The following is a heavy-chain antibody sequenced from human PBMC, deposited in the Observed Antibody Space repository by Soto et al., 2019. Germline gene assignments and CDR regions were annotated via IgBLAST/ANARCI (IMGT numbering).Heavy chain of an antibody. CDR3: AAGTGRTDFDY. Sequence: EVPLVESGGGLVKPGGSLRLSCAASGFAFSGAWMSWARQAPGKGLEWVGRLMSKTAGAATHYAAPVKGRFTISRDDSKNTVYLQMSSLKTEDTAIYYCAAGTGRTDFDYWGQGTLVTVSS. V-gene: IGHV3-15*01. D-gene: IGHD2-2*01. J-gene: IGHJ4*02. CDR1: GFAFSGAW. CDR2: LMSKTAGAAT.